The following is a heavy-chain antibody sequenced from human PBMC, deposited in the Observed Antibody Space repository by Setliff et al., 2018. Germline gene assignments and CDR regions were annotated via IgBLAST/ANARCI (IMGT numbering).Heavy chain of an antibody. J-gene: IGHJ4*02. CDR3: VRAPRSLPRPLDY. Sequence: GGSLRLSCAASGFTFSSFAMHWVRQAPGKGLEWVAYISYDGNKMYYPDSVKGRFTITRDNSKNTLYLQMNSLKTDDTAVYYCVRAPRSLPRPLDYWGQGTLVTVSS. CDR1: GFTFSSFA. CDR2: ISYDGNKM. D-gene: IGHD1-1*01. V-gene: IGHV3-30*04.